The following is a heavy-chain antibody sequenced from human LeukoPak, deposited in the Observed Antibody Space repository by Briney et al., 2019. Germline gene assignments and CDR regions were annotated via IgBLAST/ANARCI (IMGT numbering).Heavy chain of an antibody. CDR2: IIPIFGTA. CDR3: ARRRSIPIVVYDY. V-gene: IGHV1-69*13. D-gene: IGHD1-26*01. Sequence: SVKVSCKASGGTFSSYAISWVRQAPGQGLEWMGGIIPIFGTANYAQKFQSRVTITADESTSTAYMELSSLRSEDTAVYYCARRRSIPIVVYDYWGQGTLVTVSS. J-gene: IGHJ4*02. CDR1: GGTFSSYA.